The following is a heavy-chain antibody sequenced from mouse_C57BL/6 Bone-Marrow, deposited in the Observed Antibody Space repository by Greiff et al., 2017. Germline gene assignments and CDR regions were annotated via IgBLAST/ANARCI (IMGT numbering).Heavy chain of an antibody. J-gene: IGHJ3*01. D-gene: IGHD2-4*01. Sequence: EVQLQQSGPVLVKPGASVKMSCKASGYTFTDYYMNWVKQSHGKSLEWIGVINPYNGGTSYNQKFEGKATLTVDKSSSTAYMELNSLTSEDSAVYYCAGLRPWFAYWGQGTLVTVSA. CDR2: INPYNGGT. CDR3: AGLRPWFAY. V-gene: IGHV1-19*01. CDR1: GYTFTDYY.